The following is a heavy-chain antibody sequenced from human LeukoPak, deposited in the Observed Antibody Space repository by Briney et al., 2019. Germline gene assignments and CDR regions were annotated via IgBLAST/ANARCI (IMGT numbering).Heavy chain of an antibody. Sequence: PSETLSLTCTVSGGSISSSSYYWGWIRQPPGKGLEWIGSIYYSGSTYYNPSLKSRVTISVDTSKNQFSLKLSSVTAADTAVYYCARHFALRWLVRNFGYFDLWGRGTLVTVSS. V-gene: IGHV4-39*01. CDR3: ARHFALRWLVRNFGYFDL. J-gene: IGHJ2*01. CDR2: IYYSGST. CDR1: GGSISSSSYY. D-gene: IGHD6-19*01.